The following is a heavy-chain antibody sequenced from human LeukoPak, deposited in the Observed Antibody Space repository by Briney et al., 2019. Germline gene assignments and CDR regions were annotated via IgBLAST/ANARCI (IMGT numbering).Heavy chain of an antibody. Sequence: ASVKVSCKTSGYTFTTYGISWVRQAPGQGLEWMGWISAYSGNTNYAQKVQGRVTMTTDTSTSTAYMELRSLRSDDTAVYYCAMIPYCTTATCYYFDYWGQGTLVTVSS. D-gene: IGHD2-2*01. J-gene: IGHJ4*02. CDR2: ISAYSGNT. CDR3: AMIPYCTTATCYYFDY. CDR1: GYTFTTYG. V-gene: IGHV1-18*01.